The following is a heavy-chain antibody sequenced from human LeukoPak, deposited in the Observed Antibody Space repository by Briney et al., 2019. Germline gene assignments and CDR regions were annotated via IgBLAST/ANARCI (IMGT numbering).Heavy chain of an antibody. J-gene: IGHJ4*02. CDR3: ARGSSIAARRPFDY. CDR2: MNPNSGNT. CDR1: GYTFTSYD. Sequence: ASVKVSCKASGYTFTSYDINWVRQATGQGLEWMGWMNPNSGNTGYAQKFQGRVTITRNTSISTAYMELSSLRSEDTAVYYCARGSSIAARRPFDYWGQGTLVTVSS. D-gene: IGHD6-6*01. V-gene: IGHV1-8*03.